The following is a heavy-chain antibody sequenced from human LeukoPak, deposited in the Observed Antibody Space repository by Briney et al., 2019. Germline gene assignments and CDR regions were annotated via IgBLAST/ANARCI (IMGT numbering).Heavy chain of an antibody. Sequence: SETLSLTCTVSGGSIRRNDYYWGWIRQPPVKGLEWIGSIHYSGIADYNPSLKSRVTISVDTSKNQFSLKLSSVTAADTAVYYCARFGYSYGYLDYWGQGTLVTVSS. CDR1: GGSIRRNDYY. V-gene: IGHV4-39*07. CDR3: ARFGYSYGYLDY. J-gene: IGHJ4*02. D-gene: IGHD5-18*01. CDR2: IHYSGIA.